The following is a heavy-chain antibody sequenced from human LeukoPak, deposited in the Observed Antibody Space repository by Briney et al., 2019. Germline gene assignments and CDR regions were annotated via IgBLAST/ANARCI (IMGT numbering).Heavy chain of an antibody. CDR1: GGSISSSSYY. J-gene: IGHJ3*02. CDR2: IYYSGST. CDR3: ARVEYQLRKAFDI. Sequence: SETLSLTCTVSGGSISSSSYYWGWIRQPPGKGLEWIGSIYYSGSTYYNPSLKGRVTISVDTSKNQFSLKLSSVTAADTAVYYCARVEYQLRKAFDIWGQGTMVTVSS. V-gene: IGHV4-39*07. D-gene: IGHD2-2*01.